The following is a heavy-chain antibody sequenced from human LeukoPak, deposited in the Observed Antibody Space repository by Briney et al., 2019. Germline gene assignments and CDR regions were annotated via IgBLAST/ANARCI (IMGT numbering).Heavy chain of an antibody. CDR1: GFTFSTYW. Sequence: GGSLRLSCAASGFTFSTYWMSWVRQAPGKGLEGVANIKQDGSEEYYVDSVKGRFTISRDNAKNSLYLQMNSLRAEDTAVYYCARGGGRDGYNYPGFYGYWGQGTLLTVSS. CDR3: ARGGGRDGYNYPGFYGY. D-gene: IGHD5-24*01. V-gene: IGHV3-7*01. CDR2: IKQDGSEE. J-gene: IGHJ4*02.